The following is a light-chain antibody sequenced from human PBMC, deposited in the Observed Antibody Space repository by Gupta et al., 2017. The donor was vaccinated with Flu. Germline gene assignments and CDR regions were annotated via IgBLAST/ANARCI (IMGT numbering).Light chain of an antibody. V-gene: IGKV2-28*01. Sequence: ISCMSSQSLLHSNGYNYLDWYLQKPGQSPQLLIYLGSNRASGVPDRFSGSGSGTDFTLKISRVEAEDVGVYYCLQALQTPVTFGGGTKVEIK. CDR3: LQALQTPVT. CDR2: LGS. J-gene: IGKJ4*01. CDR1: QSLLHSNGYNY.